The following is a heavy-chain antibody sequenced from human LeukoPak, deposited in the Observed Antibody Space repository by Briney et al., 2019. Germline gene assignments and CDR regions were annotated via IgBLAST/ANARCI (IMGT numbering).Heavy chain of an antibody. J-gene: IGHJ4*02. CDR1: GFTFSSYG. Sequence: GGSLRLSCAASGFTFSSYGMHWVRQAPGKGLEWVAVIWYDGSNKYYADSVKGRFTISRDNSKNTLYLQMNSLRAEDTAVYYCARDLVVVPAAIGAFGYWGQGTLVTVSS. V-gene: IGHV3-33*01. CDR3: ARDLVVVPAAIGAFGY. CDR2: IWYDGSNK. D-gene: IGHD2-2*01.